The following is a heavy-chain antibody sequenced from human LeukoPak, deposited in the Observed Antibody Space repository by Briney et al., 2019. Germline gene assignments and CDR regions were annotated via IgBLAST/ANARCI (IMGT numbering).Heavy chain of an antibody. D-gene: IGHD3-10*01. Sequence: ASVKVSCKASGYRYTSYGITWVRQAPGQGLEWMEWISAYNGKTDYAQRFQGRDTMTTDSSTSTAYMELRSLRSDDTAVYYCARLELAWSGDLFYGKKNWFDPWGQGTLVTVSS. CDR2: ISAYNGKT. J-gene: IGHJ5*02. V-gene: IGHV1-18*01. CDR1: GYRYTSYG. CDR3: ARLELAWSGDLFYGKKNWFDP.